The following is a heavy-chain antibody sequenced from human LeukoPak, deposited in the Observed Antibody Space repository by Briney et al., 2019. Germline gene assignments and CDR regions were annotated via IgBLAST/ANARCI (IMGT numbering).Heavy chain of an antibody. V-gene: IGHV3-30*18. D-gene: IGHD3-22*01. CDR2: ISYDGSNK. Sequence: GRSLRLSCAASGFTFSSYGMHWVRQAPGKGLEWVAVISYDGSNKYYADSVKGRFTISRDNSKNTLYLQMNSLRAEDTAVYYCAKDSLRWYYYDSRGYLRGPYGMDVWGQGTTVTVSS. J-gene: IGHJ6*02. CDR3: AKDSLRWYYYDSRGYLRGPYGMDV. CDR1: GFTFSSYG.